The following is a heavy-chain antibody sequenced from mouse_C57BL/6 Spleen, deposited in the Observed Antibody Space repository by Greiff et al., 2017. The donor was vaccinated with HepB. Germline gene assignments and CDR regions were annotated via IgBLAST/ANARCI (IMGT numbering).Heavy chain of an antibody. CDR3: TRDRSNYYYAMDY. D-gene: IGHD2-5*01. CDR2: ISSGGDYI. Sequence: EVQLVESGEGLVKPGGSLKLSCAASGFTFSSYAMSWVRQTPEKRLEWVAYISSGGDYIYYADTVKGRFTISRDNARNTLYLHMSSLKSEDTAMYYCTRDRSNYYYAMDYWGQGTSVTVSS. V-gene: IGHV5-9-1*02. J-gene: IGHJ4*01. CDR1: GFTFSSYA.